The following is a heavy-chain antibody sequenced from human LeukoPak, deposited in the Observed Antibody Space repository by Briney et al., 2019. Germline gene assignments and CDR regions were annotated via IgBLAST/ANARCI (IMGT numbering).Heavy chain of an antibody. Sequence: SETLSLTCAVYGESFSGNYWTWIRQPPGEGLEWIGEVNHSGSTNYNPSLKSRVSISVDTSKNRFFLKLTSMIAADTATYYCARRHCDSVTCYTVDYWGQGTLVTVSS. J-gene: IGHJ4*02. CDR3: ARRHCDSVTCYTVDY. D-gene: IGHD2/OR15-2a*01. V-gene: IGHV4-34*01. CDR1: GESFSGNY. CDR2: VNHSGST.